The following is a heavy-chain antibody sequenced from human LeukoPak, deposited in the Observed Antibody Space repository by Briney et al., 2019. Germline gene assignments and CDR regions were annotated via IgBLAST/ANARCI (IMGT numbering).Heavy chain of an antibody. CDR3: ARDGGGYYDSSGYFLFDY. CDR2: IIPIFGTA. Sequence: GASVKVSCKASGGTFSSYAISWVRQAPGQGLEWMGGIIPIFGTANYAQKFQGRVTITADESTSTACMELSSLRSEDAAVYYCARDGGGYYDSSGYFLFDYWGQGTLVTVSS. J-gene: IGHJ4*02. V-gene: IGHV1-69*13. CDR1: GGTFSSYA. D-gene: IGHD3-22*01.